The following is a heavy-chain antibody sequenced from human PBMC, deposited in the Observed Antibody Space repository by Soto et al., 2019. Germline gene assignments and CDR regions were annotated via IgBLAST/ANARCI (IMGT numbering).Heavy chain of an antibody. CDR2: IRSKAYGGTT. D-gene: IGHD3-3*01. CDR3: NRAGIYGVLRFLEWLSRDDYYYGMDV. V-gene: IGHV3-49*03. J-gene: IGHJ6*02. Sequence: GGSLRLSCTASGFTFGDYAMSWFRQAPGKGLEWVGFIRSKAYGGTTEYAASVKGRFTISRDDSKSIAYLQMNSLKTEDTAVYYCNRAGIYGVLRFLEWLSRDDYYYGMDVWGQGTTVNVSS. CDR1: GFTFGDYA.